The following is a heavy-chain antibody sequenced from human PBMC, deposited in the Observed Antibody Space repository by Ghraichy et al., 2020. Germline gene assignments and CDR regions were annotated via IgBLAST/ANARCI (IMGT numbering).Heavy chain of an antibody. V-gene: IGHV1-2*02. CDR1: GYTFTGYY. Sequence: ASVKVSCKASGYTFTGYYMHWVRQAPGQGLEWMGWINPNSGGTNYAQKFQGRVTMTRDTSISTAYMELSRLRSDDTAVYYCARDPVPAAAIPLDYWGQGTLVTVSS. J-gene: IGHJ4*02. D-gene: IGHD2-2*02. CDR2: INPNSGGT. CDR3: ARDPVPAAAIPLDY.